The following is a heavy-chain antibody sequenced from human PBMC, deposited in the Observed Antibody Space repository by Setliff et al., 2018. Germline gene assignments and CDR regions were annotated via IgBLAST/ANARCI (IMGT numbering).Heavy chain of an antibody. CDR3: ARMSGFQYIDV. CDR2: IYTSWST. V-gene: IGHV4-61*09. Sequence: PSETLSLTCTVSGDSISSRPFYWGWFRQPAGKELEWIGQIYTSWSTIYNPSLKSRVTILLDTSKNQFSLSLTSVTAEDTAVYYCARMSGFQYIDVWDKGTTVTVSS. J-gene: IGHJ6*03. D-gene: IGHD3-3*01. CDR1: GDSISSRPFY.